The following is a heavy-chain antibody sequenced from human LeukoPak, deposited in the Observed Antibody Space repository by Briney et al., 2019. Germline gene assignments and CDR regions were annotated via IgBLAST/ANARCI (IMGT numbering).Heavy chain of an antibody. CDR2: INHSGST. D-gene: IGHD1-26*01. CDR3: ARRGGFERGIDY. Sequence: PSETLSLTCAVYGGSFSGYYWSWIRQPPGKGLEWIGEINHSGSTNYNPSLKSRVTISVDTSKNQFSLKLSSVTAADTAVYYCARRGGFERGIDYWGQGTLVTVSS. CDR1: GGSFSGYY. J-gene: IGHJ4*02. V-gene: IGHV4-34*01.